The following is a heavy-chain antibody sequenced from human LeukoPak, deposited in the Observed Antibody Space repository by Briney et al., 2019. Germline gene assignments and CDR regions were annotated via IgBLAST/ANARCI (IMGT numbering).Heavy chain of an antibody. CDR2: FDPEDGET. CDR1: GXTLTELX. CDR3: ATGGWELLRFDAFDI. D-gene: IGHD1-26*01. V-gene: IGHV1-24*01. Sequence: AXXKVSCKVSGXTLTELXMHWVRQAPGKGREWRGGFDPEDGETIYAQKFQGRVTMTEDTSTDTAYMELSSLRSEDTAVYYCATGGWELLRFDAFDIWGQGTMVTVSS. J-gene: IGHJ3*02.